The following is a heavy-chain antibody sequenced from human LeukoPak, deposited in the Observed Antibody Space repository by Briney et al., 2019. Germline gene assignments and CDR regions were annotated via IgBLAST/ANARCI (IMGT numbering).Heavy chain of an antibody. D-gene: IGHD6-6*01. CDR1: GGSISSYY. CDR2: IYALGNT. Sequence: SETLSLTCTVSGGSISSYYWSWIRQPAGKGLEWIGRIYALGNTNYNPSLKSRITMSVDTSKNQFSLMLTSVTPADTAVYYCAREYSSSSGRRAFDFWGQGAMVTVSS. V-gene: IGHV4-4*07. CDR3: AREYSSSSGRRAFDF. J-gene: IGHJ3*01.